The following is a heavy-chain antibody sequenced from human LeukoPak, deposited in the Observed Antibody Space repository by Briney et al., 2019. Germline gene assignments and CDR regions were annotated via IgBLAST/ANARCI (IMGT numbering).Heavy chain of an antibody. CDR2: IDPSDSYT. CDR1: GYSFTSYW. D-gene: IGHD5-12*01. V-gene: IGHV5-10-1*01. J-gene: IGHJ4*02. CDR3: ARRGYSGYDFDY. Sequence: PGESLKISCKGSGYSFTSYWISWVRQMPGKGLEWVGRIDPSDSYTNYSPSFQGHVTISADKSISTAYLQWSSLKASDTAMYYCARRGYSGYDFDYWGQGTLVTVSS.